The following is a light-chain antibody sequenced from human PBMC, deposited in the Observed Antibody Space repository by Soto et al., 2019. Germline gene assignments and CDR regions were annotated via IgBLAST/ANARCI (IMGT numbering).Light chain of an antibody. CDR2: AAS. CDR3: HQYNNCPPLP. Sequence: EIVMTQSPATLSVSPGERATLSCRASQSVSGNLAWYQQKPGQAPRLLIYAASTRATGIPARFSGSGSGTALTPTISSLPSEDFAVYYCHQYNNCPPLPFGPGTKVDIK. V-gene: IGKV3-15*01. CDR1: QSVSGN. J-gene: IGKJ3*01.